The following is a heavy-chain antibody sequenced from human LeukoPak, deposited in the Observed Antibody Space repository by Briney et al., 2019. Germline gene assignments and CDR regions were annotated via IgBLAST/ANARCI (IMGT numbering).Heavy chain of an antibody. V-gene: IGHV1-18*01. D-gene: IGHD3-22*01. CDR1: GYTFISYG. CDR2: INAYNGNT. Sequence: ASVKVSCKASGYTFISYGITWVRQAPGQGLEWMGWINAYNGNTNYAQKLQDRVTMTTDTSTSTVYMELRRLRPDDTAVYYCARSDSSGYYYYYYGMDVWGQGTTVTVSS. J-gene: IGHJ6*02. CDR3: ARSDSSGYYYYYYGMDV.